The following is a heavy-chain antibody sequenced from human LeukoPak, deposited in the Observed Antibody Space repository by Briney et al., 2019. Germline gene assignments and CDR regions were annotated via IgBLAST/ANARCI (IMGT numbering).Heavy chain of an antibody. V-gene: IGHV4-59*01. CDR3: AEGTGYDPFDY. Sequence: SETLSLTCTVSGGSISTYYWSWIRQPPGKGLEWIGYIYYSGSTNYNPSLKSRVTISVDTSKNQFSLKLSSVTAADTAVYYCAEGTGYDPFDYWGQGTLVTVSS. J-gene: IGHJ4*02. CDR1: GGSISTYY. CDR2: IYYSGST. D-gene: IGHD2-15*01.